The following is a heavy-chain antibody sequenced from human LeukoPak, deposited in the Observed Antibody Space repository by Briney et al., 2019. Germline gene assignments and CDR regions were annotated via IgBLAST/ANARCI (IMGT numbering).Heavy chain of an antibody. CDR3: ARMDSSGWYDAFDI. V-gene: IGHV4-59*01. Sequence: PSETLSLTCTVSGGSISSYYWSWIRQPPGKGLEWIGYIYYSGSTNYNPSIKSRVTISVDTSKNQFSLKLSSVTAADTAVYYCARMDSSGWYDAFDIWGQGTMVTVSS. J-gene: IGHJ3*02. CDR1: GGSISSYY. D-gene: IGHD6-19*01. CDR2: IYYSGST.